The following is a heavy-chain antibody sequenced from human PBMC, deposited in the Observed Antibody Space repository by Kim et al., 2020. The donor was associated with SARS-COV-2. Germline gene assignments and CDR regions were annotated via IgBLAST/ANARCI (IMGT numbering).Heavy chain of an antibody. CDR3: ARLQRARNPFFDY. Sequence: SETLSLTCAVSGGSISSGGYSWSWIRQPPGKGLEWIGYIYHSGSTYYNPSLKSRVTISVDRSKNQFSLKLSSVTAADTAVYYCARLQRARNPFFDYWGQGTLVTVSS. CDR1: GGSISSGGYS. V-gene: IGHV4-30-2*01. D-gene: IGHD1-1*01. CDR2: IYHSGST. J-gene: IGHJ4*02.